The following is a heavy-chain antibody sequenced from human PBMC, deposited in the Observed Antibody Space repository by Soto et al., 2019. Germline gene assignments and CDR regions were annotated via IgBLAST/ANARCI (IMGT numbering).Heavy chain of an antibody. CDR2: IFSNNEK. Sequence: QVTLKESGPVLVKPTETLTLTCTVSGFSLINARMGVSWIRQPPGNALEWLAHIFSNNEKSYSTSLKSSLTISKETTNSQVVSTMTNMDPVDTATYYCARIWPVLYYYGMDVWGQGTTVTVSS. V-gene: IGHV2-26*01. J-gene: IGHJ6*02. CDR1: GFSLINARMG. CDR3: ARIWPVLYYYGMDV. D-gene: IGHD6-6*01.